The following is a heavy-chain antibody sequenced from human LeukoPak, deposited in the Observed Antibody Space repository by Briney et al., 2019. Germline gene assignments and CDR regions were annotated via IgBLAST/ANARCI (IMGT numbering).Heavy chain of an antibody. D-gene: IGHD3-22*01. CDR1: GFTFDDYA. CDR3: AKDTGPYYYDSSGGDY. J-gene: IGHJ4*02. V-gene: IGHV3-9*01. CDR2: ISWNSGSI. Sequence: GGSLRLSCAASGFTFDDYAMHWVRQAPGKGLEWVSGISWNSGSIGYADSVKGRFTISRDNAKNSLYLQMNSLRAEDTALYYCAKDTGPYYYDSSGGDYWGQGTLVTVSS.